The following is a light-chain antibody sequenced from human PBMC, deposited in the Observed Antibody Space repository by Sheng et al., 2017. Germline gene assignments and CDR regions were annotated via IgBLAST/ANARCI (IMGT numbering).Light chain of an antibody. CDR2: DDR. Sequence: SYVLTQPPSVSVAPGKTASISCGGNNIGSKSVYWYQQKPGQAPVLVVYDDRDRPSGIPERFSGSNSGDTATLTISWVEAGDEADYYCHVWDSSSDHYVFGTGTTVTVL. J-gene: IGLJ1*01. CDR3: HVWDSSSDHYV. V-gene: IGLV3-21*03. CDR1: NIGSKS.